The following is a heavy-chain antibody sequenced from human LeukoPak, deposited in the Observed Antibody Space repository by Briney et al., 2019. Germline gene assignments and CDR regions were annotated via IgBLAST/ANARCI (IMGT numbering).Heavy chain of an antibody. CDR3: ARDPGTPGVPTAFDV. CDR1: GYTITAYY. CDR2: MDPKSGGT. Sequence: ASVKVSCKASGYTITAYYLHWVRQAPGQGLEWMGWMDPKSGGTNYAQNFQGRVTMTRDTSISTAYLELSSLRSDGTAVYYCARDPGTPGVPTAFDVWGQGTMVTVSS. J-gene: IGHJ3*01. D-gene: IGHD5-12*01. V-gene: IGHV1-2*02.